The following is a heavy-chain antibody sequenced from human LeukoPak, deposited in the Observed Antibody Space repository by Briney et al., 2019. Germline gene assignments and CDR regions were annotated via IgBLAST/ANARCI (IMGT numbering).Heavy chain of an antibody. Sequence: GASVKVSCKASGGAFSSYAINWVRQAPGQGLEWMGRIIPILGIANYAQKFQGRVTITADKSTSTAYMELSSLRSEDTAVYYCASPRYYYYGMDVWGQGTTVTVSS. J-gene: IGHJ6*02. V-gene: IGHV1-69*04. CDR2: IIPILGIA. CDR1: GGAFSSYA. CDR3: ASPRYYYYGMDV.